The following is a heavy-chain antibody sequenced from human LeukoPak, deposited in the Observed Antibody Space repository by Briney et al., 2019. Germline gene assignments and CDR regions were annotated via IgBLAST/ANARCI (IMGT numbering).Heavy chain of an antibody. Sequence: GRSLRLSCAASGFTFSSYWMHWVRQAPGKGLVWVSRINSDGSSTSYADSVKGRFTISRDNAKNTLYLQMNSLRAEDTAVYYCARDVLYYYYYMDVWGKGTTVTVSS. CDR2: INSDGSST. CDR1: GFTFSSYW. J-gene: IGHJ6*03. CDR3: ARDVLYYYYYMDV. V-gene: IGHV3-74*01. D-gene: IGHD2-8*02.